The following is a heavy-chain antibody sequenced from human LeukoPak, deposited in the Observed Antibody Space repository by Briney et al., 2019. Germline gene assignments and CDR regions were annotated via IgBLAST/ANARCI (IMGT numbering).Heavy chain of an antibody. CDR1: RGSIRCYY. CDR2: IDGRGTT. J-gene: IGHJ4*02. V-gene: IGHV4-4*07. CDR3: ARVGSWGLPDYFDY. D-gene: IGHD3-16*01. Sequence: SETLSLTSTVSRGSIRCYYWSRLPQPAGKGLEGFGRIDGRGTTNYSPSIEGRVTISVDTSKHQSSLKVSSVPAAETAVYFCARVGSWGLPDYFDYWGQGMLVTVSS.